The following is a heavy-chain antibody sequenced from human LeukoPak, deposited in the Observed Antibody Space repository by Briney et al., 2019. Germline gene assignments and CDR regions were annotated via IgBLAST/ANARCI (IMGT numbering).Heavy chain of an antibody. D-gene: IGHD2-21*02. V-gene: IGHV3-30*04. Sequence: PGRSLRLSCAASGFTFSSYAMHWVRQAPGKGLEWVAVISYDGSNKYYADSVKGRFTISRDNSKNTLYLQMNSLRAEDTAVYYCARAYCGGDCYSGQRYMDVWGKGTTVTVSS. CDR1: GFTFSSYA. CDR3: ARAYCGGDCYSGQRYMDV. J-gene: IGHJ6*03. CDR2: ISYDGSNK.